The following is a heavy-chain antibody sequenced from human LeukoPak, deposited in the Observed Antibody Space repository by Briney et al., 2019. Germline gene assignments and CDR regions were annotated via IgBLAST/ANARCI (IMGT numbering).Heavy chain of an antibody. D-gene: IGHD1-1*01. Sequence: GGSLRLSCAASGFTFSSYEMNWVRQAPGKGLEWVSYISSSGSTIYYADSVKGRFTISRDNAKNSLYLQMNRLRAEDTAVYYCARGWKYYFDYWGQGTLVTVSS. CDR1: GFTFSSYE. CDR3: ARGWKYYFDY. J-gene: IGHJ4*02. CDR2: ISSSGSTI. V-gene: IGHV3-48*03.